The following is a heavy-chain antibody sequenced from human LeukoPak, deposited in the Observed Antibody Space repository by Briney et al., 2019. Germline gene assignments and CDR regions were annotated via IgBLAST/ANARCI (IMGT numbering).Heavy chain of an antibody. J-gene: IGHJ6*03. CDR3: AKDRMLRGLYKYMDV. D-gene: IGHD3-10*01. Sequence: GGSLRLSCAASGFRIDDYCMYWVRQPPGKGLEWVSLISWDGTTTNYADSVNGRFTISRDISKNSLYLQMNSLRTEDSALYYCAKDRMLRGLYKYMDVWGKGTTVTVSS. CDR2: ISWDGTTT. V-gene: IGHV3-43*01. CDR1: GFRIDDYC.